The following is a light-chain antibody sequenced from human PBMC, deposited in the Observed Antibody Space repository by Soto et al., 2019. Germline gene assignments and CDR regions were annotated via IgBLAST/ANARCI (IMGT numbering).Light chain of an antibody. V-gene: IGKV3-20*01. CDR1: QSVSSR. J-gene: IGKJ1*01. CDR3: QQYGSSGT. CDR2: GAS. Sequence: EIVMSQSPGTLSLSPGERATLSFRASQSVSSRLAWYQQKPGQAPRLLISGASSRATGIPDRFSGSGSGTDFTLTISRLEPEDFAVYYCQQYGSSGTFGQGTKVDIK.